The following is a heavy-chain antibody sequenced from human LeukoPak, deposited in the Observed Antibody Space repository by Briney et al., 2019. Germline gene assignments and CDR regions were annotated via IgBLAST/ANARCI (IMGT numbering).Heavy chain of an antibody. CDR3: ARNVEMATIFLDL. Sequence: SETLSLTCAVSGYSISSGYYWGWIRQPPGKGLEWIGSFYHSGSTSYTPFLNSRVNISVDTYKNQFSLRLSSVTAADTAVYYCARNVEMATIFLDLWGRGTLVTVSS. V-gene: IGHV4-38-2*01. J-gene: IGHJ2*01. CDR2: FYHSGST. CDR1: GYSISSGYY. D-gene: IGHD5-24*01.